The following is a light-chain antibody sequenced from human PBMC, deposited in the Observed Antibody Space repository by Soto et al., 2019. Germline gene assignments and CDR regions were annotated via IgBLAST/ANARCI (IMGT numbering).Light chain of an antibody. J-gene: IGKJ4*01. CDR1: QSVSSN. Sequence: EIVMTQSPATLSVSPGERATLSCSSSQSVSSNLAWYQQKPGQAPRLLIYDSSNRATGIPARFSGSGSGTDFTLTISRLEPEDFAVYYCQQYGSSPLTFGGGTKVDIK. V-gene: IGKV3-20*01. CDR2: DSS. CDR3: QQYGSSPLT.